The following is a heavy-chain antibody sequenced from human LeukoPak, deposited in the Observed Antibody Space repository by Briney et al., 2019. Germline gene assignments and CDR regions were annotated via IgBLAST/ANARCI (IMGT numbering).Heavy chain of an antibody. CDR1: GYTFTSYG. D-gene: IGHD5-12*01. V-gene: IGHV1-18*01. CDR3: ARGGTIVANRDAFDI. Sequence: ASVTVSCTASGYTFTSYGISWVRQAPGQGLEWMGWVSAYNGNTNYAQKLQGRVTMTTDTSTSTAYMELRSLRSDDTAVYYCARGGTIVANRDAFDIWGQGTMVTVSS. CDR2: VSAYNGNT. J-gene: IGHJ3*02.